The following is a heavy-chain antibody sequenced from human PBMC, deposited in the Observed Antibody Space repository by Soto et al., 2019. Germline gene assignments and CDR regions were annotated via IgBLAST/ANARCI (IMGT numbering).Heavy chain of an antibody. Sequence: PGCSLRLSCAASGFTVSGNYLSWVRQAPGKGLEWVSVIYSGGKTDYADSVKGRFTISRDNSKRTVYLQMNSLRAEDTGVYYCARARDGYNFLYEPTWGQGTLVTVSS. D-gene: IGHD5-12*01. V-gene: IGHV3-53*01. J-gene: IGHJ4*02. CDR2: IYSGGKT. CDR3: ARARDGYNFLYEPT. CDR1: GFTVSGNY.